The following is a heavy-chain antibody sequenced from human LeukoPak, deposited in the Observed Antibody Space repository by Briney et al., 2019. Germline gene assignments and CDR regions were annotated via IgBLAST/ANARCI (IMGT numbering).Heavy chain of an antibody. V-gene: IGHV3-23*01. CDR2: ISGSGGST. CDR3: AKAPTGGNILHWFDP. CDR1: GFTFSDYY. Sequence: GGSLRLSCAASGFTFSDYYMSWIRQAPGKGLEWVSAISGSGGSTYYADSVKGRFTISRDNSKNTLYLQMNSLRAEDTAVYYCAKAPTGGNILHWFDPWGQGTLVTVSS. D-gene: IGHD3-16*01. J-gene: IGHJ5*02.